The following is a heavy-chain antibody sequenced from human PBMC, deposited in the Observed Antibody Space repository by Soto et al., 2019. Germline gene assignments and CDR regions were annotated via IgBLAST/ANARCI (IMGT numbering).Heavy chain of an antibody. CDR1: GGTFSSYA. D-gene: IGHD3-10*01. CDR2: IIPIFGTA. J-gene: IGHJ6*02. Sequence: ASVKVSCKASGGTFSSYAISWVRQAPGQGLEWMGGIIPIFGTANYAQKFQGRVTITANESTSTAYMELSSLRSEDTAVYYCAQGREARYYYGMDVWGQGTTVTV. V-gene: IGHV1-69*13. CDR3: AQGREARYYYGMDV.